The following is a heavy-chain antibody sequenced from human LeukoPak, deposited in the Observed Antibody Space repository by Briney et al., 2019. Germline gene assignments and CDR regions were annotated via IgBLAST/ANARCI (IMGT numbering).Heavy chain of an antibody. CDR1: GGSISSSSYY. Sequence: SETLSLTCTVSGGSISSSSYYWGWIRQPPGKGLEWIGTIYYSGTAYYSPSLKSRVTISVDTSMNQFSLRLSSVTASDTAVFYCARVAAARYYYYMDVWGKGTTVTVSS. J-gene: IGHJ6*03. D-gene: IGHD6-13*01. CDR2: IYYSGTA. CDR3: ARVAAARYYYYMDV. V-gene: IGHV4-39*01.